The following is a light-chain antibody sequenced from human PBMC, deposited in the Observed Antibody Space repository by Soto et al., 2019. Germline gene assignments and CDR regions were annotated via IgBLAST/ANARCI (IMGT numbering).Light chain of an antibody. J-gene: IGKJ1*01. V-gene: IGKV3-15*01. CDR3: QQYNDWPRT. CDR2: GAS. Sequence: EIFMTQSPATLSVSPGERATLSCRATQSLSGNLAWYQQKPGQAPRLLIYGASVRATGIPARFSGSGSGTEFTLTISSLLSEDFAVYYCQQYNDWPRTFGQGTKV. CDR1: QSLSGN.